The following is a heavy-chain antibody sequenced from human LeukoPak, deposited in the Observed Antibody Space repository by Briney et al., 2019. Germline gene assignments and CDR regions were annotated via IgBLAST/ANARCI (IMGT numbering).Heavy chain of an antibody. V-gene: IGHV1-24*01. CDR1: GYTLTELS. CDR2: FDPEDGET. D-gene: IGHD2-2*01. Sequence: GASVKVSCKVSGYTLTELSMHWVRQAPGKGLEWMGGFDPEDGETIYAQKFQGRVTMTEDTSTDTAYMELSSLRSEDTAVYYCVCCSSTSCYGGYYFDYWGQGTLVTVSS. J-gene: IGHJ4*02. CDR3: VCCSSTSCYGGYYFDY.